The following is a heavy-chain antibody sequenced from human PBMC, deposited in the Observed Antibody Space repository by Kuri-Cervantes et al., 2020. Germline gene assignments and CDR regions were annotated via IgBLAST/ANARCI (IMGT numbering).Heavy chain of an antibody. J-gene: IGHJ3*02. CDR1: GFTFSSYG. V-gene: IGHV3-33*01. CDR2: IWYDGSNK. D-gene: IGHD2-21*02. CDR3: ARDDDCGGDCSRAFDI. Sequence: GGSLRLSCAASGFTFSSYGVHWVRQAPGKGLEWVAVIWYDGSNKYYADSVKGRFTISRDNSKNTLYLQMNSLRAEDTAVYYCARDDDCGGDCSRAFDIWGQGTMVTVSS.